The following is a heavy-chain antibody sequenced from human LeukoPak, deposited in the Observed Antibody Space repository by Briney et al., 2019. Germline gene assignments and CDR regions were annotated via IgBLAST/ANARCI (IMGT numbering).Heavy chain of an antibody. CDR3: IMNPSSSWSNDFDY. J-gene: IGHJ4*02. V-gene: IGHV1-24*01. CDR1: GYTLTELS. D-gene: IGHD6-13*01. CDR2: FDPEDGET. Sequence: ASVKVSCKVSGYTLTELSMHWVRQAPGKGLEWMGGFDPEDGETIYAQKFQGRVTMTEDTSTDTAYMELSSLRSEDTAVYYCIMNPSSSWSNDFDYWGQGTLVTVSS.